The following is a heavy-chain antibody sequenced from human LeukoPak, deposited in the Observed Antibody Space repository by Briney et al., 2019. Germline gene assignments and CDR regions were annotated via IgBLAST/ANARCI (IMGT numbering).Heavy chain of an antibody. D-gene: IGHD3-22*01. CDR2: IYYSGST. CDR3: AGVLSSGYYFLVDAFDI. CDR1: GGSISSYY. Sequence: SETLSLTCTVSGGSISSYYWSWIRQPPGKGLEWIGYIYYSGSTNYNPSLKSRVTISVDTSKNQFSLKLSSVSAADMAGCYFAGVLSSGYYFLVDAFDIWGQGTMVTVSS. J-gene: IGHJ3*02. V-gene: IGHV4-59*01.